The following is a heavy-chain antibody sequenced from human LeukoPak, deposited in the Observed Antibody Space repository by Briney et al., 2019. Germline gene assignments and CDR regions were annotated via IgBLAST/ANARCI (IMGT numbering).Heavy chain of an antibody. CDR3: ARDYYDSSGYLPFDY. CDR2: ISAYNGNT. V-gene: IGHV1-18*01. J-gene: IGHJ4*02. D-gene: IGHD3-22*01. Sequence: ASVRVSCKASGYTFTSYGFTWVRRAPGQGLEWMGWISAYNGNTKYAQKLQGRVTMTTDTSTSTAYMELRSLRSDDTAVYYCARDYYDSSGYLPFDYWGQGSPVTVS. CDR1: GYTFTSYG.